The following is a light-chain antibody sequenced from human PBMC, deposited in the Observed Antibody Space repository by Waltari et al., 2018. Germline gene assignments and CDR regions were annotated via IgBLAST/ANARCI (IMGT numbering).Light chain of an antibody. Sequence: IVLTQPPGTLSLSPGERATLSCSASQSVRTYLAWDQQKPGQAPRLLIYDASARATGIPDRFGGSGSGTDFSLTISGLEPEDVAVYYCQKYVSLPATFGQGTKVEIK. J-gene: IGKJ1*01. V-gene: IGKV3-20*01. CDR3: QKYVSLPAT. CDR2: DAS. CDR1: QSVRTY.